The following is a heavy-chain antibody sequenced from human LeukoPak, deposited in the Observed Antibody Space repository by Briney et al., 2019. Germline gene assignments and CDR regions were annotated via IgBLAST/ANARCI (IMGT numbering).Heavy chain of an antibody. CDR2: INHSGST. CDR3: ARGRKFITYYYDSSGYYYSY. D-gene: IGHD3-22*01. V-gene: IGHV4-34*01. Sequence: SETLSLTCAVYGGSFSNYYWSWIRQPPGKGLEWIGEINHSGSTNYNPSLKSRVTISADTSKNQFSLKLTSVTAADTAVYYCARGRKFITYYYDSSGYYYSYWGQGTLVTVSS. CDR1: GGSFSNYY. J-gene: IGHJ4*02.